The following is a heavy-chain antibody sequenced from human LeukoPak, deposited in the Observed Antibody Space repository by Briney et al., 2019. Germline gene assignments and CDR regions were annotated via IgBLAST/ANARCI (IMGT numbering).Heavy chain of an antibody. CDR2: IFPGDSDT. Sequence: RGESLKISCKASGYSFTTYWIDWVRQMPGKGLEWMGIIFPGDSDTRYSPSFQGQVTISADKSISTAYLQWSSLEASDTAMYYCARSGSGWDFDYWGQGTLVTVSS. CDR3: ARSGSGWDFDY. V-gene: IGHV5-51*01. J-gene: IGHJ4*02. CDR1: GYSFTTYW. D-gene: IGHD6-19*01.